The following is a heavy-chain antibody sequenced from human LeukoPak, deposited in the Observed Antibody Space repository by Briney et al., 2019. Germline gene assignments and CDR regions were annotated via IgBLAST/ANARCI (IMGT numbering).Heavy chain of an antibody. CDR1: GYSSISYW. CDR2: IYPGDSDT. V-gene: IGHV5-51*01. D-gene: IGHD5-24*01. Sequence: GESLQISCQGSGYSSISYWIAWVRQMPRKGLEWMGIIYPGDSDTRYSPSFQGQVTISADKSISTAYLQWSSLKASDTAMYYCARHVWEMATTIVGYYYYGMDVWGQGTTVTVSS. CDR3: ARHVWEMATTIVGYYYYGMDV. J-gene: IGHJ6*02.